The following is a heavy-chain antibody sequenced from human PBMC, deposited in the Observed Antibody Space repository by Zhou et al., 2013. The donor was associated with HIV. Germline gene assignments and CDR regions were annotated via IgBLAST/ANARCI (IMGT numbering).Heavy chain of an antibody. CDR1: GYTLADLA. CDR2: IIPIFGTA. J-gene: IGHJ6*02. D-gene: IGHD5-18*01. CDR3: ARGQLWSYYYYAMDV. V-gene: IGHV1-69*05. Sequence: QVQLVQSGAEVKPPGASVKVSCKVFGYTLADLAIHWVRLPPGQGLEWMGGIIPIFGTANYAQKFQGRVTITTDESTSTAYMELRSLRSEDTAVYYCARGQLWSYYYYAMDVWGQGTTVTVSS.